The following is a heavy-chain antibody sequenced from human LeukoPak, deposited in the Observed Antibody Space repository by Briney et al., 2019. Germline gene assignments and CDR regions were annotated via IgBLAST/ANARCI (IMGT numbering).Heavy chain of an antibody. Sequence: ASVKVSCKASGYSFTSNYIHWVRQAPGQGLEWMGMIYPRDGSTSYAQKFQGRVTVTRDTSTSTVHMELSGLISEDTAVYYCARDQEAFDYWGQGTLVTVSS. CDR1: GYSFTSNY. V-gene: IGHV1-46*01. CDR2: IYPRDGST. CDR3: ARDQEAFDY. J-gene: IGHJ4*02.